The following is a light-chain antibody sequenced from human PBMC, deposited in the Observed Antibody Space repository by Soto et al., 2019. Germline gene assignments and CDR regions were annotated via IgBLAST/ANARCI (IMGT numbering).Light chain of an antibody. CDR2: AAS. Sequence: DIEMTQSPSSLSASVGDRVTITCRASQNINTYLHWYQKKPGKAPKLLIYAASSLQSGVPSRFSGSGSGTDFTLTISSLQPEDFATYYCQQSYSTLFTFGPGTEVDIK. CDR1: QNINTY. J-gene: IGKJ3*01. V-gene: IGKV1-39*01. CDR3: QQSYSTLFT.